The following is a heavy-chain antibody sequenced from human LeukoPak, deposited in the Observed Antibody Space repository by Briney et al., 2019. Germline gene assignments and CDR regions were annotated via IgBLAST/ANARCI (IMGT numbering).Heavy chain of an antibody. Sequence: PGGSLRLSCAASGFTFSSYSMNWVRQAPGKGLEWVSSISSSSSYIYYADSVKGRFTISRDNAKNSLYLQMNSLRAEDTAEYYCARDVASSSWYSDWGQGTLVTVSS. V-gene: IGHV3-21*01. CDR1: GFTFSSYS. CDR3: ARDVASSSWYSD. D-gene: IGHD6-13*01. CDR2: ISSSSSYI. J-gene: IGHJ4*02.